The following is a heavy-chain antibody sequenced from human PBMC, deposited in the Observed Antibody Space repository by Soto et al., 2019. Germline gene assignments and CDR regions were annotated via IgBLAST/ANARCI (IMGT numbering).Heavy chain of an antibody. D-gene: IGHD5-18*01. CDR1: GFAFSSYG. CDR3: VSDRGYGHASVPYS. V-gene: IGHV3-30*03. Sequence: QAQLVESGGGVVQPGRSLRLSCAASGFAFSSYGMHWVRQAPGTGLEWVAVISYDGSLQHYADSVKGRFTISRDNSKNMVLLQMGSLRAEDTAVYYCVSDRGYGHASVPYSWGKGTLVSVSS. J-gene: IGHJ4*02. CDR2: ISYDGSLQ.